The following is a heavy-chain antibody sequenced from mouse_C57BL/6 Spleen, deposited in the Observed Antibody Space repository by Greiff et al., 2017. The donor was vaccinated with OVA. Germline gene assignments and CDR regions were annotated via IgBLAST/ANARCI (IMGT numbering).Heavy chain of an antibody. CDR2: ISYDGSN. J-gene: IGHJ3*01. V-gene: IGHV3-6*01. D-gene: IGHD2-5*01. CDR3: ARSSNYAGFAY. Sequence: ESGPGLVKPSQSLSLTCSVTGYSITSGYFWNWIRQFPGNKLEWMGYISYDGSNNYNPSLKNRISITRDTSKNQFFLKLNSVTTEDTATYYCARSSNYAGFAYWGQGTLVTVSA. CDR1: GYSITSGYF.